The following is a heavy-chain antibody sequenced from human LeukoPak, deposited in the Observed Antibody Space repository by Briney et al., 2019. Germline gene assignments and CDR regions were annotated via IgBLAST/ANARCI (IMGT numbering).Heavy chain of an antibody. CDR2: INPNTGGT. CDR3: ARVFGRQLPDY. J-gene: IGHJ4*02. Sequence: ASVKVSCKASGYTFTGYFVHWVRQAPGQGLQWMGWINPNTGGTNYAQKFQGRVTMTRDTSISTAYMELSRLRSDDTAVYYCARVFGRQLPDYWGQGTLVTVSS. V-gene: IGHV1-2*02. CDR1: GYTFTGYF. D-gene: IGHD1-26*01.